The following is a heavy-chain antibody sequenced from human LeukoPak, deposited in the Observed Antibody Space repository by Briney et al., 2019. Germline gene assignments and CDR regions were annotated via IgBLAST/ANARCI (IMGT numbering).Heavy chain of an antibody. V-gene: IGHV3-23*01. CDR3: AKDGFVPPPHSRRSGRPYYFDY. CDR2: ISNSGGST. CDR1: GFTFSSYG. Sequence: PGGSLRLSCAASGFTFSSYGISWARQAPGKGLEWVSTISNSGGSTYYVDSVKGRFTISRDNSKNTLYLQMNSLRAEDTAVYYCAKDGFVPPPHSRRSGRPYYFDYWGQGTLVTVSS. D-gene: IGHD3-22*01. J-gene: IGHJ4*02.